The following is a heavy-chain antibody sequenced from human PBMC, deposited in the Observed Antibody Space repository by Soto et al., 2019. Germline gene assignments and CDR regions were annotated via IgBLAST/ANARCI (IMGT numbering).Heavy chain of an antibody. V-gene: IGHV3-23*01. CDR1: GFTFSSYA. J-gene: IGHJ4*02. D-gene: IGHD3-10*02. Sequence: EVQLLESGGGLVQPGGSLRLSCAASGFTFSSYAMSWVRQAPGKGLEWVSVITGSGGSTNYADSVKGRFTISRDNSQNTLYLQVNSLRAEDTAVYYCAKGQSGVYYVLDYWGQGTLVTVSS. CDR3: AKGQSGVYYVLDY. CDR2: ITGSGGST.